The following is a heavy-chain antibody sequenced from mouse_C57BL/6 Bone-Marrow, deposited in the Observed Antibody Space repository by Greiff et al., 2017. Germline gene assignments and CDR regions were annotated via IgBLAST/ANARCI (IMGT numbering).Heavy chain of an antibody. D-gene: IGHD1-1*01. V-gene: IGHV1-26*01. CDR2: INPNNGGT. CDR3: ARRIHYYGSSYRRLYFDY. J-gene: IGHJ2*01. Sequence: VQLQQSGPELVKPGASVKISCKASGYTFTDYYMNWVKQSHGKSLEWIGDINPNNGGTSYNQKFKGKATLTVDKSSSTAYMELRSLTSEDSAVYYCARRIHYYGSSYRRLYFDYWGQGTTLTVSS. CDR1: GYTFTDYY.